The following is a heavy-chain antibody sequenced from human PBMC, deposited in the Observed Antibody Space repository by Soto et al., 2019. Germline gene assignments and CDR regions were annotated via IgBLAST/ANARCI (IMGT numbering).Heavy chain of an antibody. CDR1: GGTFSSHA. D-gene: IGHD2-2*03. J-gene: IGHJ6*02. Sequence: ASVKVSCKASGGTFSSHAISWVRQAPGRGLEWMGGIIPIFGTTNYAQNFRARVTITADESTSTAYMELSSLTSEDTAVYYCGSVGYCSSTNCLFYYYHYGMDVWGQGTTGTVS. CDR2: IIPIFGTT. CDR3: GSVGYCSSTNCLFYYYHYGMDV. V-gene: IGHV1-69*13.